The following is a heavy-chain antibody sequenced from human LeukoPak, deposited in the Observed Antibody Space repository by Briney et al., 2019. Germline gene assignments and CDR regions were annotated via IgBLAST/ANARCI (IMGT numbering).Heavy chain of an antibody. CDR1: GFTFSSYG. J-gene: IGHJ4*02. CDR2: ISYDGSNK. CDR3: ARPSNYYDTSAPGDY. Sequence: GGSLRLSCAASGFTFSSYGMHWVRQAPGKGLEWVAVISYDGSNKYYADSVKGRFTISRDNSKNTLYLQMNSLRAEDTAVYYCARPSNYYDTSAPGDYWGQGTLVTVSS. D-gene: IGHD3-22*01. V-gene: IGHV3-30*03.